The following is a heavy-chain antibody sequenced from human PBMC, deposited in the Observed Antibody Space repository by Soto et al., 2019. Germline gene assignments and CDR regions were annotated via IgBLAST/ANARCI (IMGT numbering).Heavy chain of an antibody. J-gene: IGHJ6*03. D-gene: IGHD3-16*02. Sequence: ASVKVSCKASGYTFTSYGISWVRQAPGQGLEWMGWISAYNGNTNYAQKLQGRVTMTTDTSTSTAYMELRSLGSDDTAVYYCANQGYDYIWGSYRTDYYYYMDVWGKGTTVTVSS. V-gene: IGHV1-18*01. CDR1: GYTFTSYG. CDR2: ISAYNGNT. CDR3: ANQGYDYIWGSYRTDYYYYMDV.